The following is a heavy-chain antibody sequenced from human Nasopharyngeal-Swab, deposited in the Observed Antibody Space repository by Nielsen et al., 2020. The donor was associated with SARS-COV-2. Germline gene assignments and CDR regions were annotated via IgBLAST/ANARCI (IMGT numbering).Heavy chain of an antibody. Sequence: GGSLRLSCTASGYTFSSYWMHWVRQVPGKGLVWVSRIDEYGSITDYADSVRGRFTISRDNSKNTLYLQMNSLRAEDTAVYYCARDPDGYYDSSGYSYAFDIWGQGTMVTVSS. CDR1: GYTFSSYW. CDR3: ARDPDGYYDSSGYSYAFDI. CDR2: IDEYGSIT. D-gene: IGHD3-22*01. J-gene: IGHJ3*02. V-gene: IGHV3-74*01.